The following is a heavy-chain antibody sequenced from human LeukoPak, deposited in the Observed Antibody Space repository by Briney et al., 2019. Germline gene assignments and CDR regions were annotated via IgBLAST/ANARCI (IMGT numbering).Heavy chain of an antibody. CDR3: ARDPAFYCSGGSCYPY. J-gene: IGHJ4*02. V-gene: IGHV1-2*02. Sequence: ASVKVSCKASGYTFTGYYMHWVRQAPGQGLEWMGWINPNSGGTNYAQKFQGRVTMTRDTSISTAHMELSRLRSDDTAVYYCARDPAFYCSGGSCYPYWGQGTLVTVSS. D-gene: IGHD2-15*01. CDR2: INPNSGGT. CDR1: GYTFTGYY.